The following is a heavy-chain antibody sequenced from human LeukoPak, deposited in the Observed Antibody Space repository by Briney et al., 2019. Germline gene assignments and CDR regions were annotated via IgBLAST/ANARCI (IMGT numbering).Heavy chain of an antibody. V-gene: IGHV3-20*04. CDR1: GFTFDDYG. J-gene: IGHJ5*02. CDR2: INWNGGST. D-gene: IGHD3-3*01. CDR3: AKGVTWSGYYTGILRFDP. Sequence: GGSLRLSCAASGFTFDDYGMSWVRQAPGKGLEWVSGINWNGGSTGYADSVKGRFTISRDNAKNSLYLQMNSLRAEDTALYYCAKGVTWSGYYTGILRFDPWGQGTLVTVSS.